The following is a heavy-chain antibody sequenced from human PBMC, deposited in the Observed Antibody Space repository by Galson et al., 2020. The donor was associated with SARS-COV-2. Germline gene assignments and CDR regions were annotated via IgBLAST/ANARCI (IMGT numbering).Heavy chain of an antibody. CDR2: IYYTERN. CDR1: GGSISSSNYY. V-gene: IGHV4-39*01. Sequence: SETLSLTCTVSGGSISSSNYYWGWVRQPPGEGLEWIGSIYYTERNYYHPSLTSRVTMSVDTSRNQFSLKLSSVTAADTAVYYCARQILTGYYSFYYFDFWGQGTLVTVSS. CDR3: ARQILTGYYSFYYFDF. D-gene: IGHD3-9*01. J-gene: IGHJ4*02.